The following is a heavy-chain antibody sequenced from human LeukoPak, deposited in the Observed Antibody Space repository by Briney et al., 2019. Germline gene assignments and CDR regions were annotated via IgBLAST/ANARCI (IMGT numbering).Heavy chain of an antibody. CDR2: IRYDGSDK. D-gene: IGHD3-10*01. CDR3: ARDTSGLQAEYFHH. J-gene: IGHJ1*01. CDR1: GFRFSNYG. V-gene: IGHV3-30*02. Sequence: GGSLRLSCAGSGFRFSNYGMEWVRQAPGKGLEWVAFIRYDGSDKYYADSVKGRFIISRENSKNTGYLQMNSLRVEDTAEYYCARDTSGLQAEYFHHWGQGTLVTVSS.